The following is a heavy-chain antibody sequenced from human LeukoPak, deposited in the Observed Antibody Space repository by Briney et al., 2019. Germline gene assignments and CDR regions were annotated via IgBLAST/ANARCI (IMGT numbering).Heavy chain of an antibody. CDR2: ISYDGSNK. V-gene: IGHV3-30-3*01. CDR1: GFTFSSYA. Sequence: GGSLRLSCAASGFTFSSYAMHWVRQAPGKGLEWVAVISYDGSNKYYADSVKGRFTISRDNSKNTLYLQMNSLRAEDTAVYYCARPLTIFGVVTAGSTFDYWGQGTLVTVSS. D-gene: IGHD3-3*01. J-gene: IGHJ4*02. CDR3: ARPLTIFGVVTAGSTFDY.